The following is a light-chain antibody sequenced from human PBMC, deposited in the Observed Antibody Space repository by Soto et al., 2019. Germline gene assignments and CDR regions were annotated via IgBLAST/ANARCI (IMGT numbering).Light chain of an antibody. CDR3: QQYYSYPWT. J-gene: IGKJ1*01. CDR1: QGISSY. V-gene: IGKV1-8*01. Sequence: AIRMTQSPSSFSASTGDRVTITCRASQGISSYLAWYQQKPGKAPKLLIYAASTLQSGVPSRFSGSGSGTDFTLTISCLQSEDFATYYCQQYYSYPWTFGQGTKVEFK. CDR2: AAS.